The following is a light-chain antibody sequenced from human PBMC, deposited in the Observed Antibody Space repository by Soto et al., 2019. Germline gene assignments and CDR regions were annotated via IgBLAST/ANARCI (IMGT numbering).Light chain of an antibody. Sequence: ELVLTQSHGTLSLSPGERATLSCRASQSVGSNYLAWYQQKPGQTPRLLIYDASSRATGIPDRISGSGSGTDFTLTISRLEPEDFAVYYCQQYGSAPFTFGPGTKVDI. V-gene: IGKV3-20*01. CDR1: QSVGSNY. J-gene: IGKJ3*01. CDR2: DAS. CDR3: QQYGSAPFT.